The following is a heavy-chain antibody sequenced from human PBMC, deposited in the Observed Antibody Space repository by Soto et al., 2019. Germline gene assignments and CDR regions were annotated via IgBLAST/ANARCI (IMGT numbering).Heavy chain of an antibody. V-gene: IGHV1-18*01. CDR3: ARAPMVRGVIRFLYYYGMDV. Sequence: ASVKVSCKASGYTFTSYGISWVRQAPGQGLERMGWISAYNGNTNYAQKLQGRVTMTTDTSTSTAYMELRSLRSDDTAVYYCARAPMVRGVIRFLYYYGMDVWGQGTTVTVSS. J-gene: IGHJ6*02. D-gene: IGHD3-10*01. CDR1: GYTFTSYG. CDR2: ISAYNGNT.